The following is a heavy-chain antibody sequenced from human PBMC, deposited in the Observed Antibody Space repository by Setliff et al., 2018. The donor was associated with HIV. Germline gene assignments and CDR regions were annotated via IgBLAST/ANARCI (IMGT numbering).Heavy chain of an antibody. CDR2: INPNSGVT. J-gene: IGHJ3*02. CDR3: ARDRNDLWSGTLSGLHAVDI. CDR1: GYTFTGFY. D-gene: IGHD3-3*01. Sequence: EASVKVSCKASGYTFTGFYIHWVRQAPGQGLEWMGRINPNSGVTNSAQKFQGRVTMTRDTSISTAYLELSRLRYDDTAVYYCARDRNDLWSGTLSGLHAVDIWGQGTMVTVSS. V-gene: IGHV1-2*06.